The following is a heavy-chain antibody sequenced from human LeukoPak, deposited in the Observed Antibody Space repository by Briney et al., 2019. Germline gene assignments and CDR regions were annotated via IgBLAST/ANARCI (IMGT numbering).Heavy chain of an antibody. CDR2: IYTGDSEA. D-gene: IGHD3-10*01. J-gene: IGHJ5*02. V-gene: IGHV5-51*01. CDR1: GYRFDTHW. CDR3: ARRSSAGGNYYGLGSELDP. Sequence: GESLKISCTGFGYRFDTHWIGWVRRTPDKGLEWMGIIYTGDSEAVCSPSFEGLVTMSVDKSATTAYLQWSSLKASDSAIYFCARRSSAGGNYYGLGSELDPWGQGTLVIVSS.